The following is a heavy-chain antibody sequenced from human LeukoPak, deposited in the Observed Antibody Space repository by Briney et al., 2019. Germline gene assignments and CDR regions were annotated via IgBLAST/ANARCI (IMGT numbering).Heavy chain of an antibody. J-gene: IGHJ4*02. V-gene: IGHV4-59*01. CDR3: ARSKDILTGYCFDY. D-gene: IGHD3-9*01. CDR2: IYYSGST. CDR1: GGSFSSYY. Sequence: SETLSLTCAVYGGSFSSYYWSWIRQPPGKGLEWIGYIYYSGSTNYNPSLKSRVTISVDTSKNQFSLKLSSVTAADTAVYYCARSKDILTGYCFDYWGQGTLVTVSS.